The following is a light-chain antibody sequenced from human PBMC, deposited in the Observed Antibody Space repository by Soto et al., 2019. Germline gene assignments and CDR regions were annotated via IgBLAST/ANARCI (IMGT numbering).Light chain of an antibody. V-gene: IGKV2-28*01. CDR1: QSLLHSNGHNY. Sequence: DIVMTQSPLSLPVTPGEPASISCRSSQSLLHSNGHNYLDWFLQKPGQSPQLLIYLGSNRASGVLEGFGAGGSGKVFQRKTSRVGGGDVGVYSCRQALQTPHLLGQGTKREIK. CDR3: RQALQTPHL. J-gene: IGKJ2*01. CDR2: LGS.